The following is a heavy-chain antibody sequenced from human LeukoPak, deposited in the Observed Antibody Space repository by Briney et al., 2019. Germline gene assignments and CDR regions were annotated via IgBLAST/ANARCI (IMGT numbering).Heavy chain of an antibody. CDR1: GGSFSGYY. J-gene: IGHJ4*02. V-gene: IGHV4-34*01. CDR2: INHSGST. CDR3: ARGIGREDY. Sequence: SETLSLTCAVYGGSFSGYYWSWIRQPPGKGLEWIGEINHSGSTNYNPSLKSRVTISVDTSKNQFSLKLSSVTAADTAVYYCARGIGREDYWGQRTLVTVSS. D-gene: IGHD1-26*01.